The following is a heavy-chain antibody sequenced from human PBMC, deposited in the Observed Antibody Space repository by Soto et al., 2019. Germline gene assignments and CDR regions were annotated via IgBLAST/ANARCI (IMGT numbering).Heavy chain of an antibody. CDR2: INDSGNT. J-gene: IGHJ4*02. V-gene: IGHV4-34*01. CDR1: GGSFSGYY. D-gene: IGHD1-7*01. CDR3: ASPRWNYIY. Sequence: QVQLQQWGAGLLKPSETLSLTCAVSGGSFSGYYWSWIRQPPGKGLEWIGEINDSGNTKYNASLESRVAISVDTSKGHFSLTLTSVTAADTAVYYCASPRWNYIYWGQGTLVAVSS.